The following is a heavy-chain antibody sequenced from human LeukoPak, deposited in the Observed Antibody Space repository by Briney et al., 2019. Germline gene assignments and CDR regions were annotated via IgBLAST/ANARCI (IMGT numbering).Heavy chain of an antibody. Sequence: PGGSLRLSCAGSGFTFNDHAMSWVRQAPGKGLEWVSSISGSGGSTYYADYVKGRSTISRDNSKIVVYFEMNSLRGEDTAVYFCARGGQNFDFWRFDYWGQGTLAVVSS. V-gene: IGHV3-23*01. CDR3: ARGGQNFDFWRFDY. CDR1: GFTFNDHA. CDR2: ISGSGGST. D-gene: IGHD3-3*01. J-gene: IGHJ4*02.